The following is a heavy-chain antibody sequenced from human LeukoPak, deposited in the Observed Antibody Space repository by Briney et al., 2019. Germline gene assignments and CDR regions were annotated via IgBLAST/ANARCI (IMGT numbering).Heavy chain of an antibody. Sequence: PGGSLRLSCVASGFTFHNFAMHWVRQAPGKGLEWVAVISNDERNKYYTDSVKGRFTISRDNSKNTVYLQMNSLRAEDTAVYYCARDGPELGIDLFDYWGQGTLVTVSS. CDR2: ISNDERNK. V-gene: IGHV3-30*04. CDR3: ARDGPELGIDLFDY. J-gene: IGHJ4*02. D-gene: IGHD7-27*01. CDR1: GFTFHNFA.